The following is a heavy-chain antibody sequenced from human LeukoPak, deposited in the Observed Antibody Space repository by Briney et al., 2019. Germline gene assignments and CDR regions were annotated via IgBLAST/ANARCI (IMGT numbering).Heavy chain of an antibody. J-gene: IGHJ3*02. CDR2: IKQDGSEK. CDR1: GFIFRRYW. D-gene: IGHD1-14*01. CDR3: ARDKSIPNLDAFDI. V-gene: IGHV3-7*05. Sequence: GSLRLSCAASGFIFRRYWMTWVRQAPGKGLEWVANIKQDGSEKNYLDSVRGRFTISRDDARNSLYLQMDSLRVEDTAVYYCARDKSIPNLDAFDIWGQGTMVTLSS.